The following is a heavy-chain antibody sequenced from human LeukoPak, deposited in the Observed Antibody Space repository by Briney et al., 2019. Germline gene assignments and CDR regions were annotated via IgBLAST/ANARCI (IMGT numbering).Heavy chain of an antibody. Sequence: GASVKVSCKASGYTFTGYYMHWVRQAPGQGLEWMGWINPNSGGTNYAQKFQGWVTMTRDTSISTAYMELSRLRSDDTAVYYCARDSLPHYDSSGPPLGAFDIWGQGTMVTVSS. V-gene: IGHV1-2*04. CDR1: GYTFTGYY. CDR2: INPNSGGT. D-gene: IGHD3-22*01. CDR3: ARDSLPHYDSSGPPLGAFDI. J-gene: IGHJ3*02.